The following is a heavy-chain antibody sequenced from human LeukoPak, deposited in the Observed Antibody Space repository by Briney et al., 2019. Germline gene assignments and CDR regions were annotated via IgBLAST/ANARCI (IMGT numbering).Heavy chain of an antibody. CDR2: IKQDGSEK. Sequence: PGGSLRLSCAASGFTFSSYGMHWVRQAPGKGLEWVANIKQDGSEKDYVDSVKGRFTISRDNAQNSLYLQMNSLRAEDTAVYYCARYCGGDCYGMDVWGQGTTVTVSS. CDR1: GFTFSSYG. CDR3: ARYCGGDCYGMDV. V-gene: IGHV3-7*01. D-gene: IGHD2-21*01. J-gene: IGHJ6*02.